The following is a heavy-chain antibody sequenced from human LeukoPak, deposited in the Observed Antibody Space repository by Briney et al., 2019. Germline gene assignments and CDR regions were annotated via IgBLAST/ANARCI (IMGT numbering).Heavy chain of an antibody. D-gene: IGHD2-2*01. V-gene: IGHV3-30*02. CDR2: IRYDGSNK. Sequence: GGSLRLSCAASGFTFSSYGMHWVRQAPGKGLEWVAFIRYDGSNKYYADSVKGRFTISRDNSKNTLYLQMNSLRAEDTAVYYCAKLPRTSHRTNAFDIWGQGTMVTVSS. J-gene: IGHJ3*02. CDR1: GFTFSSYG. CDR3: AKLPRTSHRTNAFDI.